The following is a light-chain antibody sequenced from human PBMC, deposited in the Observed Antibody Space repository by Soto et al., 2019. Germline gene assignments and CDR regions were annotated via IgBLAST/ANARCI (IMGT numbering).Light chain of an antibody. CDR2: KAS. V-gene: IGKV1-5*03. J-gene: IGKJ4*01. Sequence: DIQMTQSPSTLSASVGDRVTITCRASQSISSWLAWYQQKPGKAPKLLIYKASSLESGVPSRFSGSGSGTDFTLTISSLQPDDFATYYCQQYNSDPSVGGATKVEIK. CDR1: QSISSW. CDR3: QQYNSDPS.